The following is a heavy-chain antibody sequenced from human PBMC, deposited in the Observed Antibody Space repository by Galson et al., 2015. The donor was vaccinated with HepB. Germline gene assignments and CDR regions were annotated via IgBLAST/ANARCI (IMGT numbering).Heavy chain of an antibody. CDR3: ARPSQYGDMSHGFDP. D-gene: IGHD2-21*02. J-gene: IGHJ5*02. Sequence: SLRLSCAASGFTFSTYSMNWVRQAPGKGLEWVSYISSSSNTIYYADSVRGRFTISRDNGKSSLYLQMNSLRAEDSAVYYCARPSQYGDMSHGFDPWGQGTLVTVSS. CDR1: GFTFSTYS. CDR2: ISSSSNTI. V-gene: IGHV3-48*01.